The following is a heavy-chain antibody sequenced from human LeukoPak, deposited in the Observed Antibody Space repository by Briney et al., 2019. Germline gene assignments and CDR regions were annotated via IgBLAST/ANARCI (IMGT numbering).Heavy chain of an antibody. CDR3: ARGEYSSSWYRNWFDP. CDR1: GYTFTSYD. V-gene: IGHV1-8*03. CDR2: MNPNSGNT. J-gene: IGHJ5*02. D-gene: IGHD6-13*01. Sequence: ASVKVSCKASGYTFTSYDINWVRQATGQGLEWMGWMNPNSGNTGYAQKFQGRVTITRNTSISTAYMELSSLRSEDTAVYYCARGEYSSSWYRNWFDPWGQGTLVTVSS.